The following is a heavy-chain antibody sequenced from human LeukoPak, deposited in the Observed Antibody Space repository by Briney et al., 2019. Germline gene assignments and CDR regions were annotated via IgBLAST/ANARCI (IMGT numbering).Heavy chain of an antibody. CDR1: GFTFSSYS. D-gene: IGHD3-10*01. Sequence: GGSLRLSCAASGFTFSSYSMNWVRQAPGKGLEWVSSISSSSSYIYYADSVKGRFTISRDNAKNSLYLQMNSLRAEDTGVYYCARDQGAYYYGSGSYYHFDYWGQGTLVTVSS. CDR3: ARDQGAYYYGSGSYYHFDY. V-gene: IGHV3-21*01. J-gene: IGHJ4*02. CDR2: ISSSSSYI.